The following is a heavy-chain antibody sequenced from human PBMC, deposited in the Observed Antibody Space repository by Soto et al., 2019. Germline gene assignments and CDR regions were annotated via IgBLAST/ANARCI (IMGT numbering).Heavy chain of an antibody. CDR2: IYPDSGGT. D-gene: IGHD3-16*01. J-gene: IGHJ4*01. Sequence: ASVKVSCKASGYSFTGYDLHWLRQAPGQGLEWMGWIYPDSGGTNYAPKVRGCGTMTRDTSIRTANREPSGLKCDDRAVSFGVHAWGLYPGNTFDYWG. CDR1: GYSFTGYD. V-gene: IGHV1-2*04. CDR3: VHAWGLYPGNTFDY.